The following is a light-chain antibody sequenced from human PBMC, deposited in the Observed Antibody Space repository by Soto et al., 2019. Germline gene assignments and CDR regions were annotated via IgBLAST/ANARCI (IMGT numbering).Light chain of an antibody. J-gene: IGLJ2*01. Sequence: QSALTQPASVSGSPGQSITISCTGTSSDVGSYNLVSWYQQHPGKAPKLMIYEVSKRPSGVSNRFSGSKSGNTASLTLSGLQAEDEADYYCCSYAGSSTVVFGGGTKVNVL. CDR1: SSDVGSYNL. CDR2: EVS. CDR3: CSYAGSSTVV. V-gene: IGLV2-23*02.